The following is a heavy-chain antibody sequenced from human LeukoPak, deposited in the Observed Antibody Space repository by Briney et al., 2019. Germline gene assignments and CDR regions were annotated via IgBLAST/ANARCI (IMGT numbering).Heavy chain of an antibody. CDR2: ISYDGSNK. J-gene: IGHJ4*02. Sequence: GGSLRLSCAASGFTFSSYAMHWVRQAPGKGLEWVAVISYDGSNKYYADSVKGRFTISRDNSKNTLYLQMNSLRAEDTAVYYCARTARMIGEGVDYWGQGTLVTVSS. D-gene: IGHD3-22*01. CDR3: ARTARMIGEGVDY. V-gene: IGHV3-30*04. CDR1: GFTFSSYA.